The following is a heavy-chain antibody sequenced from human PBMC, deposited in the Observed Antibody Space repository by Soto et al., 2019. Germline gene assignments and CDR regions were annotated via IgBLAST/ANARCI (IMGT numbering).Heavy chain of an antibody. D-gene: IGHD3-10*01. J-gene: IGHJ4*02. CDR3: ARDVAMTGETDRFDY. CDR1: GDSINTDKW. CDR2: IYHNGNT. Sequence: QVQLQESGPGLVRPSGTPSLTCTVSGDSINTDKWWSWVRQPPGKGMEWIGEIYHNGNTDYNPSLKSRVTMSVDTSKNQFSLKVTSVTAADTAIYYCARDVAMTGETDRFDYWGQGTLVTVSS. V-gene: IGHV4-4*02.